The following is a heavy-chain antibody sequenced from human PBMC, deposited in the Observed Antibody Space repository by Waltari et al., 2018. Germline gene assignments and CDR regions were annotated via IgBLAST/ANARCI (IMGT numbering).Heavy chain of an antibody. CDR2: ISCSGGST. D-gene: IGHD6-19*01. V-gene: IGHV3-23*01. CDR3: AKDDPPPVAGIFFGAYYYGMDV. J-gene: IGHJ6*02. CDR1: GFTFSSYA. Sequence: EVQLLESGGGLVQHGGSLRLSCAASGFTFSSYAMSWVRQAPGKGLEGVSAISCSGGSTYYADSVKGRFTISRDNSKNTLYLQMNSLRAEDTAVYYCAKDDPPPVAGIFFGAYYYGMDVWGQGTTVTVSS.